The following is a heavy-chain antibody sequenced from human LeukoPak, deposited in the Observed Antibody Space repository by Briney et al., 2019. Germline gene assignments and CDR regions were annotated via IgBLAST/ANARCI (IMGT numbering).Heavy chain of an antibody. Sequence: GGSLRLSCASSGFTFSSYAMSWVRQAPGKGLEWVSAISGSGGSTYYADSVKGRFTISRDNSKNTLYLQMNSLRAEDTAVYYCAKKYYDFWSGFAKWGQGTLVTVSS. J-gene: IGHJ4*02. CDR3: AKKYYDFWSGFAK. CDR1: GFTFSSYA. D-gene: IGHD3-3*01. V-gene: IGHV3-23*01. CDR2: ISGSGGST.